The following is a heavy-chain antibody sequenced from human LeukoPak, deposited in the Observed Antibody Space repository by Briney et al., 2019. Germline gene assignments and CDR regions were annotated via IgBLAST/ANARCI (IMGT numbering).Heavy chain of an antibody. Sequence: GASVKVSCKASGYTFTSYDINWVRQATGQGLEWMGWMNPNSGNTGYAQKFQGRVTITRNTSISTAYMELSSLRSEDTAVYYCARERFDYGDHDFDYWGQGTLVTVSS. J-gene: IGHJ4*02. CDR3: ARERFDYGDHDFDY. V-gene: IGHV1-8*03. D-gene: IGHD4-17*01. CDR2: MNPNSGNT. CDR1: GYTFTSYD.